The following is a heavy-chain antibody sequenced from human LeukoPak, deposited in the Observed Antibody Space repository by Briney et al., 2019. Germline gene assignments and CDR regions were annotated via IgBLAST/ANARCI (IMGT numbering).Heavy chain of an antibody. CDR3: AKDRSSGWYPYYYGMDV. CDR1: GFILSSCV. CDR2: ISGSGGST. V-gene: IGHV3-23*01. J-gene: IGHJ6*02. Sequence: GGSLRLDCSASGFILSSCVLHCVGQAPARGLEWVSAISGSGGSTYYADSVKGRFTISRDNSKNTLYLQMNSLRAEDTAVYYCAKDRSSGWYPYYYGMDVWGQGTTVTVSS. D-gene: IGHD6-19*01.